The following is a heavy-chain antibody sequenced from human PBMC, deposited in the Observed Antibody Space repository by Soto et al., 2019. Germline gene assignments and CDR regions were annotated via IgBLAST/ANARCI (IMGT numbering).Heavy chain of an antibody. Sequence: QVQLVQSGAEVRKPGSSVKVSCKAPGGTFSTYIISWVRQAPGQGLEWMGRIIPIPDITNYAQKFQGRVTVTADRSTSTAYMELTRLKSEDTAGYYCARDRIATRGDAFDLWGQGTVVSVSS. D-gene: IGHD2-21*01. CDR1: GGTFSTYI. CDR3: ARDRIATRGDAFDL. V-gene: IGHV1-69*08. J-gene: IGHJ3*01. CDR2: IIPIPDIT.